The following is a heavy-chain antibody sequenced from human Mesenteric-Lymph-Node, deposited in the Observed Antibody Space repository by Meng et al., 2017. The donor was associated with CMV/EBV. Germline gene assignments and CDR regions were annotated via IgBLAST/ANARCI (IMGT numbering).Heavy chain of an antibody. Sequence: QVALPQWGVGLLKPSETLSVTCAVYGGSFSGYYWNWIRQSPEKGLEWIGEINHSGSTTYNPSFTSRIIISVDTSTNQISLNMSSVTAADTAVYYCARGSSYDILTGYFDYWGQGALVTVSS. J-gene: IGHJ4*02. CDR3: ARGSSYDILTGYFDY. CDR1: GGSFSGYY. CDR2: INHSGST. V-gene: IGHV4-34*01. D-gene: IGHD3-9*01.